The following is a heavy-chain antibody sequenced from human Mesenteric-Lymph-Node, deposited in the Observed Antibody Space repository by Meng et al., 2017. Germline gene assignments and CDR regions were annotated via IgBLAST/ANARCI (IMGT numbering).Heavy chain of an antibody. Sequence: GESLKISCAASGFTFSSYSMNWVRQAPGKGLEWVSSISSSSSYIYYADSVKGRFTISRDNAKNSLYLQMNSLRAEDTAVYYCARDRYCSSTSCYLYYYYYGMDVWGQGTTVTVSS. CDR1: GFTFSSYS. J-gene: IGHJ6*02. D-gene: IGHD2-2*01. V-gene: IGHV3-21*01. CDR2: ISSSSSYI. CDR3: ARDRYCSSTSCYLYYYYYGMDV.